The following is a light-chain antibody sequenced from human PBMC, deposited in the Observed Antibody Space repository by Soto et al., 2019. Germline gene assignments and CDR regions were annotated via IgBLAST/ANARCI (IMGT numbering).Light chain of an antibody. J-gene: IGKJ1*01. V-gene: IGKV3-20*01. Sequence: ETVLTQSPGTLYLSPGERVTLSCRASQTVSSRYLGWYRQKPGQAPRLVIFGTSIRATGIPDRFSGSGSGTEFTLTINRLEPEDFAVYYCHQYANSPQTFGQGTRVAIK. CDR3: HQYANSPQT. CDR2: GTS. CDR1: QTVSSRY.